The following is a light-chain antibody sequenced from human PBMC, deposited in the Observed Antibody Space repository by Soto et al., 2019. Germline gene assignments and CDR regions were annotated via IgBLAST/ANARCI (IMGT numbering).Light chain of an antibody. CDR1: SSNIGSNY. CDR3: AAWDDSLKEV. Sequence: QSVLTQPPSASGTPGQRVTISCSGSSSNIGSNYVYWYQQLPGTAPKLLIYRNNQRPSGVPDRFSGSKSGTSASLAISGLRSEDAADYYCAAWDDSLKEVFGGGTKLTVL. CDR2: RNN. J-gene: IGLJ2*01. V-gene: IGLV1-47*01.